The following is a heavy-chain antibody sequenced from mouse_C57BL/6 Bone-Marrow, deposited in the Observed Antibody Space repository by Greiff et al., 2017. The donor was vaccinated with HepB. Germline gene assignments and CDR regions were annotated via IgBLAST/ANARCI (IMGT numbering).Heavy chain of an antibody. CDR1: GYTFTSYW. CDR2: IYPGSGST. CDR3: ARKGPDYYGSSDWYFDV. D-gene: IGHD1-1*01. Sequence: VQLQQSGAELVKPGASVKMSCKASGYTFTSYWITWVKQRPGQGLEWIGDIYPGSGSTNYNEKFKSKATLTVDTSSSTAYMQLSSLTSEDSAVYYCARKGPDYYGSSDWYFDVWGTGTTVTVSS. J-gene: IGHJ1*03. V-gene: IGHV1-55*01.